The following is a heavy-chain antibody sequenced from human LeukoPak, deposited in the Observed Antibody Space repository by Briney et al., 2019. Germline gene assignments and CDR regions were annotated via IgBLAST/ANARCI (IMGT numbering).Heavy chain of an antibody. CDR2: IYYSGST. CDR1: GGSIYSGAYS. Sequence: PSETLSLTCAVSGGSIYSGAYSWSWIRQPPGKGLEWIGYIYYSGSTYYNPSLKSRVTISVDTSKNQFSLKLSSVTAADTAVYYCAREDYGDAFDIWGQGTMVTVSS. V-gene: IGHV4-30-4*07. CDR3: AREDYGDAFDI. D-gene: IGHD4-17*01. J-gene: IGHJ3*02.